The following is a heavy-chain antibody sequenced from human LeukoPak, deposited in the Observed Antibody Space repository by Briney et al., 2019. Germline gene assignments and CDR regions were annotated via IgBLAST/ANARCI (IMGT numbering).Heavy chain of an antibody. D-gene: IGHD3-9*01. Sequence: SETLSLTCTVSGGSINSYYWSWIRQPPGKGLKWIGYIYYSGSTNYNPSLKSRVTISVDTSKNQFSLKLSSVTAADTAVYYCARVPYFDWLLDHGYFDYWGQGTLVTVSS. CDR2: IYYSGST. J-gene: IGHJ4*02. CDR1: GGSINSYY. CDR3: ARVPYFDWLLDHGYFDY. V-gene: IGHV4-59*01.